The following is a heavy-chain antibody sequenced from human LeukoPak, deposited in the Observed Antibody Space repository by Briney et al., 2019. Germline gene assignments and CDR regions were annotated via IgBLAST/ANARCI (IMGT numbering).Heavy chain of an antibody. J-gene: IGHJ4*02. CDR3: ARSEWASGRGGDCYDY. D-gene: IGHD2-21*01. Sequence: GGSLRLSCAASGFTFSSYAMHWVRQAPGKGLEWVAVISYDGSNKYYADSVKGRFTISRDNSKNTLYLQMNSLRAEDTAVYYCARSEWASGRGGDCYDYWGQGTLVTVSS. V-gene: IGHV3-30-3*01. CDR2: ISYDGSNK. CDR1: GFTFSSYA.